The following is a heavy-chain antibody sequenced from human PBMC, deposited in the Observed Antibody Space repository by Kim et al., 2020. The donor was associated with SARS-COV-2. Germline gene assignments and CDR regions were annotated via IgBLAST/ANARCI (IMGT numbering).Heavy chain of an antibody. CDR1: GFTFSSYA. Sequence: GGSLRLSCAASGFTFSSYAMHWVRQAPGKGLEWVAVISYDGSNKYYVDSVKGRFTISRDNSKNTLYLQMNSLRAEDTAVYYCAREGTYVESFTLKYYYSFGMDVWGQGTTVTVSS. V-gene: IGHV3-30*04. J-gene: IGHJ6*02. D-gene: IGHD3-10*02. CDR3: AREGTYVESFTLKYYYSFGMDV. CDR2: ISYDGSNK.